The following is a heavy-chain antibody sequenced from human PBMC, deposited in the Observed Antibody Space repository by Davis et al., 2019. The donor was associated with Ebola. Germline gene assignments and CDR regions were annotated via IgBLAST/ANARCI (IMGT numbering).Heavy chain of an antibody. J-gene: IGHJ6*02. V-gene: IGHV3-21*01. D-gene: IGHD3-3*01. CDR1: GFTFSSYS. CDR2: ISSSSSYI. CDR3: ARDPVDFWSGTYYYYYYGMDV. Sequence: PGGSLRLSCAASGFTFSSYSMNWVRQAPGKGLEWVSSISSSSSYIYYADSVKGRFTISRDNAKNSLYLQMNSLRAEDTAVYYCARDPVDFWSGTYYYYYYGMDVWGQGTTVTVSS.